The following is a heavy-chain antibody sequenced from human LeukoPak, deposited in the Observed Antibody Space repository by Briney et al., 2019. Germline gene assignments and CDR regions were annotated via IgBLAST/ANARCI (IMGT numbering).Heavy chain of an antibody. V-gene: IGHV4-30-4*01. Sequence: SETLSLTCTVSGGPISSGDYYWSWIRQPPGKGLEWIGYIYYSGSTYYNPSLKSRVTISVDTSKNQFSLKLSSVTAADTAVYYCARVGRLHSFDYWGQGTLVTVSS. CDR2: IYYSGST. J-gene: IGHJ4*02. D-gene: IGHD5-12*01. CDR3: ARVGRLHSFDY. CDR1: GGPISSGDYY.